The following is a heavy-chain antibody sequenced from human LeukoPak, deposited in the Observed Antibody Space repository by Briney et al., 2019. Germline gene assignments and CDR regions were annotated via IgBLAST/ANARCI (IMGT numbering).Heavy chain of an antibody. D-gene: IGHD2-2*01. Sequence: GGSLRLSCAASGFTFNNYAMSWVRQAPGKGLEWVSAISASGGTAYYADSVKGRFTISRDNSENTLFLQMNSLRAEDTAVYYCAKEPREYCSSTSCPNWFDSWGQGTLVTVSS. CDR3: AKEPREYCSSTSCPNWFDS. CDR2: ISASGGTA. V-gene: IGHV3-23*01. CDR1: GFTFNNYA. J-gene: IGHJ5*01.